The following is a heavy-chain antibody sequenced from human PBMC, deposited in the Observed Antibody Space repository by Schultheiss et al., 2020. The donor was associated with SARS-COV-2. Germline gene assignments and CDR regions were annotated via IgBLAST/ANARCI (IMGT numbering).Heavy chain of an antibody. CDR1: VFTLRSYA. CDR3: GRESSALYYYGMNI. CDR2: IREDGSEK. Sequence: GGSLRLSCADSVFTLRSYAMRWVRQAPGKGLEWVANIREDGSEKYYGDSVRGRFTISRDNAMNSVYLHMNSLRGDDTGVYYCGRESSALYYYGMNIWGQGTTVTVSS. V-gene: IGHV3-7*01. D-gene: IGHD3-16*01. J-gene: IGHJ6*02.